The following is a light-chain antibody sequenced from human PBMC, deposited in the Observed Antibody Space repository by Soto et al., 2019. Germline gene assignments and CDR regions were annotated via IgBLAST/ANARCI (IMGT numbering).Light chain of an antibody. J-gene: IGKJ1*01. CDR2: GAS. CDR1: QNVRSR. Sequence: DFEMTQSPSTLSVSAGDRATITCRASQNVRSRLAWFQQKPGKAPRLLIYGASTLETGVPERFSGSGSGTEFTLTISSLETEDFAAYYCQQYHSSCTFGQGTKVDIK. CDR3: QQYHSSCT. V-gene: IGKV1-5*01.